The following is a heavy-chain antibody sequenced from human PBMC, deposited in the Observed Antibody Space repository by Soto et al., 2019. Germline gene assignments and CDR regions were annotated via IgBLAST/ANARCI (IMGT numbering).Heavy chain of an antibody. CDR1: GFTFSSYA. J-gene: IGHJ6*04. D-gene: IGHD3-3*01. CDR2: ISYDGSNK. CDR3: ARIIYYDFLSGFFGFYADGYYYYGMDV. V-gene: IGHV3-30-3*01. Sequence: PGGSLRLSCAASGFTFSSYAMHWVRQAPGKGLEWVAVISYDGSNKYYADSVKGRFTISRDNSKNTLYLQMNSLRAEDVDVYYCARIIYYDFLSGFFGFYADGYYYYGMDVWGKGTTVTVSS.